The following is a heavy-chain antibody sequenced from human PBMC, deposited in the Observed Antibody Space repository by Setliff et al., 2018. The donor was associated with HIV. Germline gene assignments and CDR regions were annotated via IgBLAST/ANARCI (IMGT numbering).Heavy chain of an antibody. D-gene: IGHD3-10*01. CDR2: INQSGNT. J-gene: IGHJ2*01. V-gene: IGHV4-61*01. CDR1: GDSVSSASYY. CDR3: AREGGQGYSGSGSFYHRNFDL. Sequence: SETLSLTCTVSGDSVSSASYYWSWVRQSPGRGLEWIGEINQSGNTNFNPSLKSRLIISVDTSKSQFSLKLTSVTAADTALYYCAREGGQGYSGSGSFYHRNFDLWGRGTLVTVSS.